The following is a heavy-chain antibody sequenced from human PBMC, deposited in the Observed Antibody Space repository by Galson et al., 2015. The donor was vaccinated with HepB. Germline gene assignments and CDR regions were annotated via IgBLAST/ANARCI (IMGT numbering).Heavy chain of an antibody. Sequence: SLRLSCAASGFTFSSYAMSWVRQAPGKGLEWVSVITGRGDSTYYADSVKGRFTISRDNSKNTLYLQMNSLRAEDTAVYYCAKDYGSRGDSPLDYWGQGTLVTVSS. V-gene: IGHV3-23*01. CDR1: GFTFSSYA. J-gene: IGHJ4*02. CDR2: ITGRGDST. D-gene: IGHD4-17*01. CDR3: AKDYGSRGDSPLDY.